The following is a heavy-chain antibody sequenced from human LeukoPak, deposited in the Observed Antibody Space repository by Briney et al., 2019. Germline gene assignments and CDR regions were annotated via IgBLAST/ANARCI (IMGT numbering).Heavy chain of an antibody. D-gene: IGHD2-21*02. CDR3: AKDSAYCGGDCYPRYFDY. J-gene: IGHJ4*02. CDR1: GFTFSSYA. V-gene: IGHV3-23*01. CDR2: ISGSGGST. Sequence: PGGSLRLSCAASGFTFSSYAMSWVRQAPGKGLEWVSAISGSGGSTYYADSVKGRFTISRDNSKNTLYLQMNSLRAEDTAVYYCAKDSAYCGGDCYPRYFDYWGQGILVTVSS.